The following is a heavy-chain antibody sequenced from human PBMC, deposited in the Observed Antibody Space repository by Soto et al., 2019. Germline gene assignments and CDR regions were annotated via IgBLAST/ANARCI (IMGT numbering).Heavy chain of an antibody. V-gene: IGHV4-59*08. CDR1: GGSISSYY. J-gene: IGHJ4*02. Sequence: SETLSLTCTVSGGSISSYYWSWIRQPPGKGLEWIGYIYYSGSTNYNPSLKSRVTISVDTSKNQFSLKLSSVTAADTAVYYCARHAYIWGSYRPYYFDYSGQGTLVTVSS. CDR3: ARHAYIWGSYRPYYFDY. D-gene: IGHD3-16*02. CDR2: IYYSGST.